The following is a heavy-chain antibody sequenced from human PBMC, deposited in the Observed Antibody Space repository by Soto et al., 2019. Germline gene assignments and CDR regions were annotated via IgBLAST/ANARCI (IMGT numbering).Heavy chain of an antibody. D-gene: IGHD1-26*01. CDR1: GYSFTSYW. CDR3: ARGGIVGATESYYYYGMDV. CDR2: IDPSDSYT. J-gene: IGHJ6*02. Sequence: GAAVKVSCKGSGYSFTSYWISWVRQMPGKGLEGMGRIDPSDSYTNYSPSFQGHVTISADKSISTAYLQWSSLKASDTAMYYCARGGIVGATESYYYYGMDVWGQGTTVTVSS. V-gene: IGHV5-10-1*01.